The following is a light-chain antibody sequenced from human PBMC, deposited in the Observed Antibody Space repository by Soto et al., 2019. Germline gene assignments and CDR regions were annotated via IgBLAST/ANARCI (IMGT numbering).Light chain of an antibody. CDR2: AAS. Sequence: IQLTQSPSSLSASVGDRVTITCRASQGISSYLAWYQQKPGKAPKLLIYAASTLQSGVPSKFSGSGSGTDFTRASSILQPEDFANDYSQHLNSYPRTVGQGTKVDIK. J-gene: IGKJ1*01. V-gene: IGKV1-9*01. CDR3: QHLNSYPRT. CDR1: QGISSY.